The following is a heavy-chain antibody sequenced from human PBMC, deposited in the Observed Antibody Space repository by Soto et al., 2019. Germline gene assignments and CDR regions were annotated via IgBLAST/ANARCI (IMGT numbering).Heavy chain of an antibody. V-gene: IGHV1-2*04. Sequence: ASVKVSCKASGYTFTGYYLHWVRQAPGQGLEWMGWINPNSGGTNYAQNFQGWVTMTRDTSISTAYMELSRLRSDDTAVYYCARAGPTTVTTNYYYYYYMDVWGKGTTVTVSS. CDR1: GYTFTGYY. CDR3: ARAGPTTVTTNYYYYYYMDV. D-gene: IGHD4-17*01. CDR2: INPNSGGT. J-gene: IGHJ6*03.